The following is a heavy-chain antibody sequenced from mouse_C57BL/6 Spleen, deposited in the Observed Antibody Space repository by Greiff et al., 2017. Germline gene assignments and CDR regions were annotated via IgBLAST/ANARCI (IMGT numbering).Heavy chain of an antibody. CDR2: ISSGSSTI. V-gene: IGHV5-17*01. J-gene: IGHJ2*01. Sequence: DVMLVESGGGLVKPGGSLKLSCAASGFTFSDYGMHWVRQAPEKGLEWVAYISSGSSTIYYADTVNVRFTISRDNAKNTLFLQMTSLRSDDTAMYYCARGGGTDYWGQGTTLTVSS. CDR1: GFTFSDYG. D-gene: IGHD4-1*01. CDR3: ARGGGTDY.